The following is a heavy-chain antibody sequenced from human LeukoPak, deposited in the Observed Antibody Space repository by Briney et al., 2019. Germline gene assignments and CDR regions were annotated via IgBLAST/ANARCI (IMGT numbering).Heavy chain of an antibody. J-gene: IGHJ6*02. V-gene: IGHV3-73*01. CDR2: IRSKANSYAT. D-gene: IGHD2-2*01. Sequence: GGSLRLSCAASGFTFSGSAMHWVRQASGKGLEWVGRIRSKANSYATAYAASVKGRLTISRDDSKNTAYLQMNSLKTEDTAVYYCTYGGGSQVVGMPWGYYGMDVWGQGTTVTVSS. CDR1: GFTFSGSA. CDR3: TYGGGSQVVGMPWGYYGMDV.